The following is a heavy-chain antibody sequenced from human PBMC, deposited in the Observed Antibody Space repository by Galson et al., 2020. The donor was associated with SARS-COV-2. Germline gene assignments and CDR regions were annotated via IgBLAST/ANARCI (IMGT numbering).Heavy chain of an antibody. J-gene: IGHJ3*01. CDR2: IYYSGST. CDR3: ARGADEGAFDV. V-gene: IGHV4-59*11. Sequence: SETLSLTCTVSVASISSHYWSWIRQPPGKGLEWIGYIYYSGSTTYHPSLKSRVTISVDTSKNHVSLRLSSVTAADTAVYYCARGADEGAFDVWGQGTMVTVSS. CDR1: VASISSHY.